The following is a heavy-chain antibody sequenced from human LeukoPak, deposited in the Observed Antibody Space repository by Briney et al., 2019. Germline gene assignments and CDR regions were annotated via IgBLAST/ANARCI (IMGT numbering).Heavy chain of an antibody. CDR2: ISSSSSTI. CDR1: GFTFSSYS. V-gene: IGHV3-48*01. Sequence: GGSLRLSCAASGFTFSSYSMNWVRQAPGKGLEWVSYISSSSSTIYYADSVKGRFTISRDNAKNSLYPQMNSLRAEDTAVYYCARETGYCSGGSCYEDYYYGMDVWGQGTTVTVSS. D-gene: IGHD2-15*01. CDR3: ARETGYCSGGSCYEDYYYGMDV. J-gene: IGHJ6*02.